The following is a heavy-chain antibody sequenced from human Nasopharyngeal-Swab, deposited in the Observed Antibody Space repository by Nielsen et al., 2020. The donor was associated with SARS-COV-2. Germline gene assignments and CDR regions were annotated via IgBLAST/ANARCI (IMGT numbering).Heavy chain of an antibody. V-gene: IGHV4-59*01. D-gene: IGHD3-22*01. Sequence: SETLSLTCTVSGGSISSYYWNWIRQPPGKGLEWIGFIYYSGNTNYNPSLKSRVTISVATSKDQFSLKLSSVTAADTAVYYCARGADSSGYSMYYFDYWGQGTLVTVSS. CDR1: GGSISSYY. CDR3: ARGADSSGYSMYYFDY. J-gene: IGHJ4*02. CDR2: IYYSGNT.